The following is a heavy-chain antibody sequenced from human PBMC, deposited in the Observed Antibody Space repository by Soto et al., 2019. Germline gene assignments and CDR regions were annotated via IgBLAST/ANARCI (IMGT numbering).Heavy chain of an antibody. CDR2: IIPIYGTA. V-gene: IGHV1-69*13. Sequence: SVKVSCKASGYTFTSHGISWVRQAPGQGFEWMGGIIPIYGTANYAQKFQGRVTMTADESTSTAYMELSSLRSEDTAVYYCARGAPGGLVAGIVYWGQGTLVTVSS. D-gene: IGHD3-16*01. CDR1: GYTFTSHG. CDR3: ARGAPGGLVAGIVY. J-gene: IGHJ4*02.